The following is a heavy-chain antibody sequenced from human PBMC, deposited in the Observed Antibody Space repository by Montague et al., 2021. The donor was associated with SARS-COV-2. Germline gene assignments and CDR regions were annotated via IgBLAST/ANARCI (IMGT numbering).Heavy chain of an antibody. V-gene: IGHV4-38-2*02. D-gene: IGHD4-11*01. CDR2: IYHSGST. CDR1: GYSISSGYY. CDR3: AVNSNNYYYYGMDV. J-gene: IGHJ6*02. Sequence: SETLSLTCTVSGYSISSGYYWGWFRQPPGKGLEWIGSIYHSGSTYYNPSLQSRVTITVDTSKNQFSLKLRSVTAADTAVYYCAVNSNNYYYYGMDVWGQGTTVTVSS.